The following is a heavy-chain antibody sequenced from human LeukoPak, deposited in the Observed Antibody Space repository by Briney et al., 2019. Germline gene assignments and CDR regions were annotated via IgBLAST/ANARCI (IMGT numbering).Heavy chain of an antibody. D-gene: IGHD3-16*02. CDR3: ARDHDYVWGSYRDAFDI. V-gene: IGHV4-39*07. CDR1: GGSISCSSYY. Sequence: SETLSLTCTVSGGSISCSSYYWGWIRQPPGKGLEWIGSIYYSGSTYYNPSLKSRVTISVDTSKNQFSLKLSSVTAADTAVYYCARDHDYVWGSYRDAFDIWGQGTMVTVSS. J-gene: IGHJ3*02. CDR2: IYYSGST.